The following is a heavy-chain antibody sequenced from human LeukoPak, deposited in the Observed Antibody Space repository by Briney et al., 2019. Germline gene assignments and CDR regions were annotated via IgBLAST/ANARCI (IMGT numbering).Heavy chain of an antibody. CDR1: GYSFTSYW. V-gene: IGHV5-51*01. CDR3: ARHTTVWGHIAVAVYGDY. CDR2: IYPGDSDT. J-gene: IGHJ4*02. D-gene: IGHD6-19*01. Sequence: GESLKISCKGSGYSFTSYWIGWVRQMPGKGLEWMGIIYPGDSDTRYSPSFQGQVTISADKSISTAYLQWSSLKASDTAMYYCARHTTVWGHIAVAVYGDYWGQGTLVTVSS.